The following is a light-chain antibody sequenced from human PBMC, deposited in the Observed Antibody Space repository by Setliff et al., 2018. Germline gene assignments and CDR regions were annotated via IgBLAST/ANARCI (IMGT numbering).Light chain of an antibody. J-gene: IGLJ1*01. V-gene: IGLV2-14*01. Sequence: QSALTQPASVSGSPGQSITISCTGTSRDVGGYYYVSWYQHHPGKAPKLLIYEVSNRPPGVSHRFSGSKSGNTASLTISGLQAEDEADYYCTLYTGSSPLYVFGSGPRSPS. CDR3: TLYTGSSPLYV. CDR1: SRDVGGYYY. CDR2: EVS.